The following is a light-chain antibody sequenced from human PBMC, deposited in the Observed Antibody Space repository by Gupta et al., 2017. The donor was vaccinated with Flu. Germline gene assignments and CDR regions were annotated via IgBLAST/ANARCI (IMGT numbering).Light chain of an antibody. CDR3: SSYTSSDSWL. J-gene: IGLJ3*02. V-gene: IGLV2-14*01. Sequence: QSALTQPASVSGSPGQSITISCTGTSSDVGGYNSVSWYQKYQGEAPKLIIFEVTNRPSRVSYRFSGSKSGNTASLTISRRQPEDEGDYYCSSYTSSDSWLFGGGTKLTVL. CDR1: SSDVGGYNS. CDR2: EVT.